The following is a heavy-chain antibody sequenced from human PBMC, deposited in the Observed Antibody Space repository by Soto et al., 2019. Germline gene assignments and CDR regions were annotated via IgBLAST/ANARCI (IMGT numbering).Heavy chain of an antibody. J-gene: IGHJ6*02. CDR3: ERVGLRGYSYGTLGVDV. CDR1: GGTFSSYA. V-gene: IGHV1-69*01. CDR2: IIPIFGTA. D-gene: IGHD5-18*01. Sequence: QVQLVQSGAEVKKPGSSVKVSCKASGGTFSSYAISWVRQAPGQGLEWMGGIIPIFGTANYAQKFQGRVTITADESTSTAYMELSSLRSEDTAVYSCERVGLRGYSYGTLGVDVCGQGNTVTVSS.